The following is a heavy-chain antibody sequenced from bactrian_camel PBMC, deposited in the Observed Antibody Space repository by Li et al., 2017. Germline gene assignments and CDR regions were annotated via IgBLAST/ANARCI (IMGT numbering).Heavy chain of an antibody. CDR2: TYAALNRT. CDR3: AAAPTAVCFVHSILPGDLDY. Sequence: HVQLVESGGGSVQAGGSLRLSCAASGYTSTTNCMGWFRQAPGKEREIVAATYAALNRTHYVDSVKGRFTVSQDNVNNTVYLQMNSLKPEDTAVYYCAAAPTAVCFVHSILPGDLDYWGQGTQVTVS. D-gene: IGHD3*01. V-gene: IGHV3-3*01. CDR1: GYTSTTNC. J-gene: IGHJ4*01.